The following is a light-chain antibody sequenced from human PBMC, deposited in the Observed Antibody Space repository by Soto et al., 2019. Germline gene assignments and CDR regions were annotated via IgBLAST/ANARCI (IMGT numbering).Light chain of an antibody. CDR3: GTWDSSLSAVV. Sequence: QSVLTQPPSVSAAPGQTVTISCSGSGSNIGNNYVSWYQQLPGTVPKLLIYDNNKRPSGIPDRFSGSNSGTSATLGITGLQTGDEADYYCGTWDSSLSAVVFGGGTKVTVL. J-gene: IGLJ2*01. CDR2: DNN. V-gene: IGLV1-51*01. CDR1: GSNIGNNY.